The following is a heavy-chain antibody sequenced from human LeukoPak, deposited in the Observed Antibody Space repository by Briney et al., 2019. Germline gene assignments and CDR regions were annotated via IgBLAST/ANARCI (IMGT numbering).Heavy chain of an antibody. CDR1: GGSISSYY. CDR2: IYYSGST. D-gene: IGHD4-23*01. Sequence: SETLSLTCTVSGGSISSYYWSWIRQPPGKGLEWIGYIYYSGSTNYNPSLKSRVTISVDTSKNQFSLKLSSVTAADTAVYYCARDPTVGVGYFDYWGQGTLVTVSS. J-gene: IGHJ4*02. CDR3: ARDPTVGVGYFDY. V-gene: IGHV4-59*01.